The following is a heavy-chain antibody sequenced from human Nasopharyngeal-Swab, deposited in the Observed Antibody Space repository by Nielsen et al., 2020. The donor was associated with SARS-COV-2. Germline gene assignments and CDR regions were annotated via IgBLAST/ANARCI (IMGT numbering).Heavy chain of an antibody. CDR2: ISSSGSTI. CDR3: AARIRGAITMSFDY. J-gene: IGHJ4*02. CDR1: GFTFSDYY. V-gene: IGHV3-11*04. Sequence: GGSLRLSCAASGFTFSDYYMSWIRQAPGKGLEWVSYISSSGSTIYYADSVKGRFTISRDNVKNSLYLQMNSLRAEDTAVYYCAARIRGAITMSFDYWGQGTLVTVSS. D-gene: IGHD3-22*01.